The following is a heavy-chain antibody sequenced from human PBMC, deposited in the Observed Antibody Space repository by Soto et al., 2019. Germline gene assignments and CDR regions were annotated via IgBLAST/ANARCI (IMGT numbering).Heavy chain of an antibody. CDR3: ARDSFKVPHTAMVIGYYYGMDV. J-gene: IGHJ6*02. CDR2: IYYSGST. D-gene: IGHD5-18*01. Sequence: SETLSLTCTVSGGSISSSSYYWGWIRQPPGKGLEWIGSIYYSGSTYYNPSLKSRVTISVDTSKNQFSLKLSSVTAADTAVYYCARDSFKVPHTAMVIGYYYGMDVWGQGTTVTVSS. V-gene: IGHV4-39*02. CDR1: GGSISSSSYY.